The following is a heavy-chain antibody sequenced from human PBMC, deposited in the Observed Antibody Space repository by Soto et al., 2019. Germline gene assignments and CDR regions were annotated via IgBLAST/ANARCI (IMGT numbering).Heavy chain of an antibody. Sequence: GGSLRLSCAASGFTFSSYWMSWVRQAPGKGLEWVANIKQDGSEKYYVDSVKGRFTISRDNAKNSLYLQMNSLRAEDTAVYYCAREPQDLIYYDYIWGSYRSTYYFDYWGQGTLVTVSS. D-gene: IGHD3-16*02. J-gene: IGHJ4*02. V-gene: IGHV3-7*01. CDR3: AREPQDLIYYDYIWGSYRSTYYFDY. CDR1: GFTFSSYW. CDR2: IKQDGSEK.